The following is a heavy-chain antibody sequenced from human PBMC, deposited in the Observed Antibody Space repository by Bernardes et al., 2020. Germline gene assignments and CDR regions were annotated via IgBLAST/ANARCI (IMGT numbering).Heavy chain of an antibody. CDR1: GFTFSSYA. CDR2: ISGSGGST. CDR3: AKDRHEQLGGYYYYYGMDV. D-gene: IGHD1-1*01. Sequence: GGSLRLSRAASGFTFSSYAMSWVRQAPGKGLEWVSAISGSGGSTYYADSVKGRFTISRDNSKNTLYLQMNSLRAEDTAVYYCAKDRHEQLGGYYYYYGMDVWGQGTTVTVSS. J-gene: IGHJ6*02. V-gene: IGHV3-23*01.